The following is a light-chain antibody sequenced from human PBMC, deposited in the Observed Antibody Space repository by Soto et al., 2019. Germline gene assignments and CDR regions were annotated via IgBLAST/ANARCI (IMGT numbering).Light chain of an antibody. J-gene: IGKJ1*01. Sequence: EIVLTQSPGTLSLSPGERATLSCRASRSLSSIFLAWYQHKPGQAPRLLIYGASSRATGIPDRFSGSGSGTVFTLTISRLEPEDFAVYYCQQYGDSAQTFGQGTKVEIK. V-gene: IGKV3-20*01. CDR1: RSLSSIF. CDR3: QQYGDSAQT. CDR2: GAS.